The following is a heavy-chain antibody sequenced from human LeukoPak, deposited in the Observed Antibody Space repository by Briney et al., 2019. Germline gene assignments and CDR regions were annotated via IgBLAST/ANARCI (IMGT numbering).Heavy chain of an antibody. J-gene: IGHJ4*02. V-gene: IGHV3-7*03. D-gene: IGHD3-9*01. Sequence: TGGSLRLSCAASGFTFSSYWMSWVRQAPGKELEWVANIKQDGSEKYYVDSVKGRFTISRDNAKNSLYLQMNSLRAEDTAVYYCARDLALYYDILTGYSLFDYWGQGTLVTVSS. CDR3: ARDLALYYDILTGYSLFDY. CDR2: IKQDGSEK. CDR1: GFTFSSYW.